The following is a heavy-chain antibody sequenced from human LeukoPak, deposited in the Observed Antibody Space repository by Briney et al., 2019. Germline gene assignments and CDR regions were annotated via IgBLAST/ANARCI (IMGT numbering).Heavy chain of an antibody. CDR1: GYTFSGYY. Sequence: GASVKVSCKASGYTFSGYYIHWVRQAPGQGLEWMGRIIPKSGDSKYTQKFQGRVAMTRDTSITTAYMELTRLTSDDTAVYFCARSGSGSSWYGGTMWSFDIWAQGTLVTVSS. CDR2: IIPKSGDS. V-gene: IGHV1-2*06. CDR3: ARSGSGSSWYGGTMWSFDI. J-gene: IGHJ3*02. D-gene: IGHD6-13*01.